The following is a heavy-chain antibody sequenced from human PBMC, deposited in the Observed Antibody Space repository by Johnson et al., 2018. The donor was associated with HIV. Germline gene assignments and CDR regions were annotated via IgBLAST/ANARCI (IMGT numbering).Heavy chain of an antibody. V-gene: IGHV3-15*01. D-gene: IGHD6-13*01. J-gene: IGHJ3*02. Sequence: VQLVESGGGVVQPGRSLRLSCAASGFTFSSYGMHWVRQAPGKGLEWVGRIKSKTDGGTTDYAAPVKGRFTISRDDSKNTLYLQMNSLRAEDTAVYYCAKEEGWDSREGAFDIWGQGTMVTVSS. CDR1: GFTFSSYG. CDR3: AKEEGWDSREGAFDI. CDR2: IKSKTDGGTT.